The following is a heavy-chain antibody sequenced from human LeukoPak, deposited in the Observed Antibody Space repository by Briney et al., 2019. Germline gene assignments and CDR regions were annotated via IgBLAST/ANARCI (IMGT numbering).Heavy chain of an antibody. CDR2: ITNDGSST. D-gene: IGHD1-14*01. J-gene: IGHJ4*02. CDR3: ATQQGGNPAY. CDR1: GLTFSSHW. Sequence: EGSLRLSCAASGLTFSSHWMHWVRRAPGKGLVWVSRITNDGSSTTYADSVKGRFTISRDNAKNMLYLQVNSLRAEDTAVYCCATQQGGNPAYWGQGTLVTVSS. V-gene: IGHV3-74*01.